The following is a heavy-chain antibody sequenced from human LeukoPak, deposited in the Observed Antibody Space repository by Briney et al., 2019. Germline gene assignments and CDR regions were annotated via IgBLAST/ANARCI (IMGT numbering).Heavy chain of an antibody. CDR2: ISSSSSYI. Sequence: EGSLRLSCAASGFTFSSYSMNWVRQAPGKGLEWVSSISSSSSYIYYADSLKGRFTISRDNAKNSLYLQMNSLRAEDTAVYYCAREAYDAFDIWGQGTMVTVSS. J-gene: IGHJ3*02. CDR3: AREAYDAFDI. V-gene: IGHV3-21*01. CDR1: GFTFSSYS.